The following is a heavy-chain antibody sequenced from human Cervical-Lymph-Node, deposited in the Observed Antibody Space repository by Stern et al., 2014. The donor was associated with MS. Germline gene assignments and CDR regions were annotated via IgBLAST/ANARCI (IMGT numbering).Heavy chain of an antibody. Sequence: EVQLVQSGAEVKKPGESLKISCKGSGYTFTTYWIGWVRQMPGKGLEWMGIIYPGDPETRYSPSFQGQVTISADKSISTAYLQWSSLKASDTAMYYCARHPRYCSGGSCYKFDFYYAMDVWGQGTTVTVSS. D-gene: IGHD2-15*01. V-gene: IGHV5-51*01. CDR3: ARHPRYCSGGSCYKFDFYYAMDV. CDR1: GYTFTTYW. CDR2: IYPGDPET. J-gene: IGHJ6*02.